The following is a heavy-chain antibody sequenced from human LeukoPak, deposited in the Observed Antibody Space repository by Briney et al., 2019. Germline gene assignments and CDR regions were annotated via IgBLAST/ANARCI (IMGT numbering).Heavy chain of an antibody. Sequence: GGSLRLSCAASGFTFSSYAMHWVRQAPGKGLEWVAVISYDGSTKYYADSVKGRFTISRDDSKNMLFLQMDSLTTEDTGVYYCAREQGQQWRRFDSWGQGSPVTVSS. CDR3: AREQGQQWRRFDS. V-gene: IGHV3-30-3*01. D-gene: IGHD6-19*01. CDR2: ISYDGSTK. J-gene: IGHJ4*02. CDR1: GFTFSSYA.